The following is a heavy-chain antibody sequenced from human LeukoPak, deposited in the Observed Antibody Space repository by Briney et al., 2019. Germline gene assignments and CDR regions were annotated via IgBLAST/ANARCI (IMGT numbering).Heavy chain of an antibody. V-gene: IGHV3-23*01. Sequence: GGSLRLSCATSGFDFDDYAMHWVRQAPGKGLEWVSGIVGSDGSIYYADSVKGRFTISRDNTKSTLYLQMNSLRAEDTAVYYCAKDRQPDNGWDLDYWGQGTLVTVST. CDR1: GFDFDDYA. CDR3: AKDRQPDNGWDLDY. D-gene: IGHD6-19*01. J-gene: IGHJ4*02. CDR2: IVGSDGSI.